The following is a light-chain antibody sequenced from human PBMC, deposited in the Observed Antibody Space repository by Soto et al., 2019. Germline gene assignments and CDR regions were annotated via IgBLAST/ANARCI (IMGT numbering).Light chain of an antibody. Sequence: QSVLTQPPSASGTPGQRVTISCSGSSSNIGSNYVYWYQQLPGTAPKLLIYRNNQRPSGVPDRFSGSKSGTSASLAISGLRSEDEADYYCAVWDDSLNGRVFGGGTKVTVL. J-gene: IGLJ3*02. CDR1: SSNIGSNY. V-gene: IGLV1-47*01. CDR3: AVWDDSLNGRV. CDR2: RNN.